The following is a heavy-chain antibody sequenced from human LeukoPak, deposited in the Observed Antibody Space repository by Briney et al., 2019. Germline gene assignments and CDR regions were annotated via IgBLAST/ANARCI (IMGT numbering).Heavy chain of an antibody. V-gene: IGHV4-59*01. CDR3: ARVRYCGGDCYPYYFDY. CDR1: GGSISNYY. Sequence: SETLSLTCTVSGGSISNYYWSWIRQPPGKGLEWIGYIYYSGSTNYNPSLKSRVTISVDTSKNQFSLKLSSVTAADTAVYYCARVRYCGGDCYPYYFDYWGQGTLVTVSS. D-gene: IGHD2-21*02. CDR2: IYYSGST. J-gene: IGHJ4*02.